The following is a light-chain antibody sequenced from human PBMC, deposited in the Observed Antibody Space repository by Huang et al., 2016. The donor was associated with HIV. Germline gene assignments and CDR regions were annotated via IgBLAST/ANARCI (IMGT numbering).Light chain of an antibody. CDR1: QNVRNN. V-gene: IGKV3D-15*01. J-gene: IGKJ4*01. CDR3: QQYDNWPPGLT. Sequence: EIMMTQSPATLSVSPGGRATLSCRASQNVRNNLAWYQQKTGQAPRLLIYDTSTRASGSPARFTGSGSGTEFTLTISGLQSEDFAIYYCQQYDNWPPGLTFGGGTKVEI. CDR2: DTS.